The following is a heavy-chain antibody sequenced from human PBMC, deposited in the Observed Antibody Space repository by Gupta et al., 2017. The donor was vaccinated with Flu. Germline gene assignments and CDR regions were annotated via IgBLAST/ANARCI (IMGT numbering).Heavy chain of an antibody. CDR2: INPSGGST. Sequence: QVQLVQSGAEVKKPGASVQVSCKASGYTFTSYYMHWVRQAPGQGLEWMGIINPSGGSTSYAQKFQGRVTMTRDTSTSTVYMELSSLRSEDTAVYYCASGYCSGGSCYPLGYWGQGTLVTVSS. J-gene: IGHJ4*02. CDR3: ASGYCSGGSCYPLGY. D-gene: IGHD2-15*01. CDR1: GYTFTSYY. V-gene: IGHV1-46*03.